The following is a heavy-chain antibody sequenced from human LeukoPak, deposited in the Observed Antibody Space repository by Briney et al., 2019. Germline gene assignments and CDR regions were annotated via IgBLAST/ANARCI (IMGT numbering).Heavy chain of an antibody. CDR1: GGSFSGYY. V-gene: IGHV4-34*01. J-gene: IGHJ4*02. D-gene: IGHD4-23*01. Sequence: SETLSLTCAVYGGSFSGYYWSWIRQPPGKGLEWIGEINDSGSTNYNPSLKSRVTISVDTSKDQFSLKLSSVTAADTAVYYCAREPPRIGGNSFGYWGQGTLVTVSS. CDR2: INDSGST. CDR3: AREPPRIGGNSFGY.